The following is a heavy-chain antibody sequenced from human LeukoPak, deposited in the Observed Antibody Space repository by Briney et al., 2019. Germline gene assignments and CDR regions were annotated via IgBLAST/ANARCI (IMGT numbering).Heavy chain of an antibody. D-gene: IGHD3-10*01. Sequence: ASVKVSCKASGYTFTSYDINWVRQAPGQGLEWMGIINPSGGSTSYAQKFQGRVTMTRDMSTSTVYMELSSLRSEDTAVYYCARGGTGYYGSGSYFSSDYWGQGTLVTVSS. V-gene: IGHV1-46*01. J-gene: IGHJ4*02. CDR1: GYTFTSYD. CDR3: ARGGTGYYGSGSYFSSDY. CDR2: INPSGGST.